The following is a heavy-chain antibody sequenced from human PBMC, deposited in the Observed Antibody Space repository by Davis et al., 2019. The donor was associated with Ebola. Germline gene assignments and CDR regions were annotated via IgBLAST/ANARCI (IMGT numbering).Heavy chain of an antibody. J-gene: IGHJ5*01. CDR3: ARVVVLVIAPNWFDP. CDR1: GGSVSSGSYY. CDR2: IYYSGST. D-gene: IGHD3/OR15-3a*01. V-gene: IGHV4-61*01. Sequence: MPSETLSLTCTVSGGSVSSGSYYWSWIRQPPGKGLEWIGYIYYSGSTNYNPSLKSRVTISVDTSKNQFSLKLNSVTAADTAVYYCARVVVLVIAPNWFDPWGQGTTVTVSS.